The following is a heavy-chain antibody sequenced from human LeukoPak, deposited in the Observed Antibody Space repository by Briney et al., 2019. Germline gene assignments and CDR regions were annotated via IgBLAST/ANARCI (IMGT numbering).Heavy chain of an antibody. V-gene: IGHV4-59*13. J-gene: IGHJ4*02. CDR3: AREPYDSSGYNDY. CDR1: GGSISSYY. Sequence: SETLSLTCTVSGGSISSYYWSWIRQPPAKGLEWIGYIYYSGSTNYNPSLKSRVTISVDTSKNQFSLKLSSVTAADTAVYYCAREPYDSSGYNDYWGQGTLVTVSS. D-gene: IGHD3-22*01. CDR2: IYYSGST.